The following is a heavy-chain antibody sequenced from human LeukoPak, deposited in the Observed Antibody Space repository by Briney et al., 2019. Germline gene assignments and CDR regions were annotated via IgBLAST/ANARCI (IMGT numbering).Heavy chain of an antibody. CDR1: GFTFSSYW. CDR3: AREVVRLHYGMDV. D-gene: IGHD3-22*01. V-gene: IGHV3-7*01. Sequence: GGSLRLSRAASGFTFSSYWMTWVRQAPGKGLEWVANIKQDGSEKYYVDSVKGRSTISRDNAKNSLYLQMNSLRAEDTAVYYCAREVVRLHYGMDVWGQGTTVTVSS. CDR2: IKQDGSEK. J-gene: IGHJ6*02.